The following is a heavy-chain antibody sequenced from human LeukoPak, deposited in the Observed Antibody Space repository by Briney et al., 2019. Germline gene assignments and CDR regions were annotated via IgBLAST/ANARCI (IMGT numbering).Heavy chain of an antibody. J-gene: IGHJ4*02. CDR1: GFTFGDHY. D-gene: IGHD1-26*01. V-gene: IGHV3-72*01. CDR3: ARDLGGSYYGGYYFDY. Sequence: GGSLRLSCAASGFTFGDHYMDWVRQAPGKGLEWVGRTRNKANSYTTEYAASVKGRFTISRDDSKNSLYLQMNSLKTEDTAVYYCARDLGGSYYGGYYFDYWGQGTLVTVSS. CDR2: TRNKANSYTT.